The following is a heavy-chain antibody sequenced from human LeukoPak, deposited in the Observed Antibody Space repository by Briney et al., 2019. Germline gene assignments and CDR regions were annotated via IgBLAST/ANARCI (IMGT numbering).Heavy chain of an antibody. V-gene: IGHV1-2*02. D-gene: IGHD6-13*01. CDR1: GYTFTSYG. CDR3: ARVFKGAAAASY. Sequence: GASVKVSCKASGYTFTSYGISWVRQAPGQGLEWMGWINPNSGGTNYAQKFQGRVTMTRDTSISTAYMELSRLRSDDTAVYYCARVFKGAAAASYWGQGTLVTVSS. CDR2: INPNSGGT. J-gene: IGHJ4*02.